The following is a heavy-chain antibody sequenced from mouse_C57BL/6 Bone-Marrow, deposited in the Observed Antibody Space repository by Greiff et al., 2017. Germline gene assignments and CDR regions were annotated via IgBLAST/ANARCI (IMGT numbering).Heavy chain of an antibody. CDR1: GYTFTSYG. V-gene: IGHV1-81*01. CDR3: AREGYYYAMDY. CDR2: IYPRSGNT. D-gene: IGHD2-2*01. J-gene: IGHJ4*01. Sequence: VQLQQSGAELARPGASVKLSCKASGYTFTSYGISWVKQRTGQGLEWIGEIYPRSGNTYYNEKFKGEATLTADKSSSTAYMELRSLTSEDSAVYFCAREGYYYAMDYWGQGTSVTVSS.